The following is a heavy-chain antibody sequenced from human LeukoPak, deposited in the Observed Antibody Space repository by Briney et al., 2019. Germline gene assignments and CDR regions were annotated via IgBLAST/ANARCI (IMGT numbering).Heavy chain of an antibody. J-gene: IGHJ4*02. Sequence: PSETLSLTCTLSGGSISTYYWSWIRQPPGPGLEWIGYIYHSGSTNYNPSLKSRVTISVDTTKNQFSLKLSSVTAADTAVYYCARGGGYASPIGYWGQGALVTVSS. CDR1: GGSISTYY. CDR3: ARGGGYASPIGY. V-gene: IGHV4-59*01. CDR2: IYHSGST. D-gene: IGHD5-12*01.